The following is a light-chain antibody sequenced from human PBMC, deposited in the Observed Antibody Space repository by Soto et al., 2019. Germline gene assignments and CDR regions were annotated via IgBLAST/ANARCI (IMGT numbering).Light chain of an antibody. CDR2: DAS. CDR3: QGLSNWRS. CDR1: QSVSSY. V-gene: IGKV3-11*01. Sequence: EIVLTQSPATLSLSPGERATLSCRASQSVSSYLAWYQQKPGQAPRLLIYDASNRTTGIPARFSGSRSGTVFTLNIISHEPEDFVVFCCQGLSNWRSFGGGSKVVIK. J-gene: IGKJ4*01.